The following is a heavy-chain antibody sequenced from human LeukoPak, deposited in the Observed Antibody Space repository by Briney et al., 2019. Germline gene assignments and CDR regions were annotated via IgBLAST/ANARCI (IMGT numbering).Heavy chain of an antibody. CDR2: IYHSEST. CDR3: ARAQSALRGGFDY. V-gene: IGHV4-4*02. J-gene: IGHJ4*02. Sequence: SGTLSLTCAVSGGSISSSNWWSWVRQPPGKGLEWIGEIYHSESTSYNPSLKSRVTISADTSKNQFSLKLSSVTDADTAVYYCARAQSALRGGFDYWGQGTLVTVSS. CDR1: GGSISSSNW. D-gene: IGHD3-10*01.